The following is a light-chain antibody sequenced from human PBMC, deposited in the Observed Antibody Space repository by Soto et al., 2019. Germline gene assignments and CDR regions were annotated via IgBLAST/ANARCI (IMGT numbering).Light chain of an antibody. J-gene: IGKJ1*01. Sequence: DIQMTQSPSTLSASVGDRVTITCRASQSISSWLAWYQQKPGKAPKLLIYKASSSESGGPSKFRGSGSGTEFTLTISSLQPDDFATYFCQQYNSYWTFGQGTKVEIK. CDR1: QSISSW. CDR3: QQYNSYWT. CDR2: KAS. V-gene: IGKV1-5*03.